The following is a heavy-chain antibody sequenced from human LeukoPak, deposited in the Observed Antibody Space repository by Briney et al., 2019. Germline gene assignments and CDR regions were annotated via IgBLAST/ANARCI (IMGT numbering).Heavy chain of an antibody. V-gene: IGHV3-30*14. J-gene: IGHJ5*02. CDR2: ISYDGTTK. D-gene: IGHD2-15*01. Sequence: GGSLRLSCEASGFTFRNYPVHWVRQAPGKGLEWVTVISYDGTTKYYADSVKGRFTISRDNSKNTLYLQMNSLRAEDTAVYYCARDGGYCSGGSCYRWFDPWGQGTLVTVSS. CDR1: GFTFRNYP. CDR3: ARDGGYCSGGSCYRWFDP.